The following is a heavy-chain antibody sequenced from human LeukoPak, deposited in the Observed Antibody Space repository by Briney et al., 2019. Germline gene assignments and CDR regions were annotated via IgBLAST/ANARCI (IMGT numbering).Heavy chain of an antibody. J-gene: IGHJ6*02. Sequence: GESLKISCKGSGYSFTSYWIGWVRQMPGKGLEWMGIIYPGDSDTRYSPSFQGQVTISADKSISTAYLQWSSLRASDTAMYYCAYSSGNPGGYYYGMGVWGQGTTVTVSS. CDR2: IYPGDSDT. CDR3: AYSSGNPGGYYYGMGV. CDR1: GYSFTSYW. V-gene: IGHV5-51*01. D-gene: IGHD3-22*01.